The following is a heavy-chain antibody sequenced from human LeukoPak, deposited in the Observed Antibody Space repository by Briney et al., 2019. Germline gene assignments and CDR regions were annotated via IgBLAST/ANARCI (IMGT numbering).Heavy chain of an antibody. Sequence: SVKVSCKASGGTFISYAISWVRQAPGQGLEWMGGIIPIFGTANYAQKFQGRVTITTDESTSTAYMELSSLRSEDTAVYYCARDSEIFGVVTPTFDYWGQGTLVTVSS. CDR3: ARDSEIFGVVTPTFDY. D-gene: IGHD3-3*01. CDR2: IIPIFGTA. CDR1: GGTFISYA. V-gene: IGHV1-69*05. J-gene: IGHJ4*02.